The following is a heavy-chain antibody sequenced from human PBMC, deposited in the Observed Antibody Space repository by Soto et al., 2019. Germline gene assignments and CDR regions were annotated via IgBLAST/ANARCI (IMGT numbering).Heavy chain of an antibody. J-gene: IGHJ4*02. V-gene: IGHV1-69*02. CDR1: GGTFSSYT. CDR2: IIPILGIA. D-gene: IGHD5-12*01. Sequence: ASVKVSCKASGGTFSSYTISWVRQAPGQGLEWMGRIIPILGIANYAQKFQGRVTITADKSTSTAYMELSSLRSEDTAVYYCARVSGYSGYAEYYFDYWGQGTLVTVSS. CDR3: ARVSGYSGYAEYYFDY.